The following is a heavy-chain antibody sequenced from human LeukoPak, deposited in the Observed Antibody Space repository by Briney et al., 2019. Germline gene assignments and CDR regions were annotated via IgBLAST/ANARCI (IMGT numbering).Heavy chain of an antibody. CDR2: ISSNSNYI. CDR3: ARDARSSSWGGY. CDR1: GFTFSNHN. Sequence: GGSLRLSCAASGFTFSNHNMNWVRQAPGKGLEWVSSISSNSNYIYNADSVKGRFTISRDNAKNSLYLQMNSLRVDDSAVYFCARDARSSSWGGYWGQGTLVTVSS. V-gene: IGHV3-21*01. D-gene: IGHD6-13*01. J-gene: IGHJ4*02.